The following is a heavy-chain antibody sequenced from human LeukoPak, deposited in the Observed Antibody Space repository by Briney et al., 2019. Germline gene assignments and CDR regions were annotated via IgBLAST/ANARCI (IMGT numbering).Heavy chain of an antibody. J-gene: IGHJ4*02. V-gene: IGHV3-23*01. CDR3: ARSITTFGLVIYYFDF. CDR2: ISGSDGNT. D-gene: IGHD3-3*01. Sequence: GGSLRLSCAAYGFTFSTYDMTWVRQAPGKGLGWVSTISGSDGNTYYADSVKGRCTISRDNSKNTLYLQMNSLGAEDTAVYYCARSITTFGLVIYYFDFWGQGTLVTVSS. CDR1: GFTFSTYD.